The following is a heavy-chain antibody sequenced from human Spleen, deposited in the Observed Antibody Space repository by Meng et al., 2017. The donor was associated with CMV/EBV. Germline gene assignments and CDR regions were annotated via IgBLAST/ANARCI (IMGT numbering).Heavy chain of an antibody. D-gene: IGHD3-22*01. CDR2: INNSGST. Sequence: GSLRLSCAVYGWSFSGYYLSWIRQSPGKGLEWIGEINNSGSTNYIPALRSRVTISLDTSNKQVSLRLTSVTAADTAVYYCAREFLHSGGYYAFDYWGPGALVTVSS. J-gene: IGHJ4*02. CDR1: GWSFSGYY. CDR3: AREFLHSGGYYAFDY. V-gene: IGHV4-34*01.